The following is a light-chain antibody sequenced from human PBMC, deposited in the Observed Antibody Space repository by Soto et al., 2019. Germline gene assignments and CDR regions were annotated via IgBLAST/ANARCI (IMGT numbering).Light chain of an antibody. CDR2: STN. Sequence: QTVVTQEPSFSVSPGGTVTLTCGLNSGSVSTSYYPNWCQQTSGQAPRTLIYSTNIRSSGVPDRFSGSILGNKAALTITGAQADDESTYYCVLYLGGGIWVFGGGTQLTVL. CDR1: SGSVSTSYY. V-gene: IGLV8-61*01. J-gene: IGLJ3*02. CDR3: VLYLGGGIWV.